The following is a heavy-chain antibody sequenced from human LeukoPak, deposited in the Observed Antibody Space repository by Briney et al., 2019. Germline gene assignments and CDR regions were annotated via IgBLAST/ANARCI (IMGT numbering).Heavy chain of an antibody. CDR1: GFTFSNFW. V-gene: IGHV3-74*03. CDR2: INSDGSTT. D-gene: IGHD5-18*01. Sequence: GGSLRLSCAASGFTFSNFWMHWVRQAPGKGLVWVSRINSDGSTTTSADSVKGRFTISRDNAKNSLYLQMNSLRAEDTAVYYCARDGYSSVSGWFDPWGQGTLVTVSS. CDR3: ARDGYSSVSGWFDP. J-gene: IGHJ5*02.